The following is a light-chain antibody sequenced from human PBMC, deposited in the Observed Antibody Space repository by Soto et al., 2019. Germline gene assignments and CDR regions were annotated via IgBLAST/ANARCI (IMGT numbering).Light chain of an antibody. CDR3: CSYAGISTYVV. V-gene: IGLV2-23*01. Sequence: QSVLTQPASVSGSPGQSITISCTGTSSDVGSYNLVSWCQQHPGKAPKLMIYEDSKRPSGVSTRFSGSKSGNMASLTISGLQAEDEADYYCCSYAGISTYVVFGGGTKLTVL. CDR2: EDS. CDR1: SSDVGSYNL. J-gene: IGLJ2*01.